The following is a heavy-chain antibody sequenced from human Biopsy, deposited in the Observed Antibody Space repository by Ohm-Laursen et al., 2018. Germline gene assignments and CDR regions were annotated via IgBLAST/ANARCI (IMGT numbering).Heavy chain of an antibody. Sequence: SLRLSCAASGFNFDSYAMTWVRQAPGRGLECVSVISGSGAYTYYADSVKGRFTISRDNSKNTVLLQMNSLRAEDTALYYCAKGRWERNLYYGGGVDVWGQGTTVTVSS. V-gene: IGHV3-23*01. CDR1: GFNFDSYA. CDR3: AKGRWERNLYYGGGVDV. J-gene: IGHJ6*02. CDR2: ISGSGAYT. D-gene: IGHD4-23*01.